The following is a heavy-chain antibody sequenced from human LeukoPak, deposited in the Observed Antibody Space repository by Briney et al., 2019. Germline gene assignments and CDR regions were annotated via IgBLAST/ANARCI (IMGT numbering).Heavy chain of an antibody. CDR2: INTNTGNP. CDR3: ARGEDHSDDAFDI. D-gene: IGHD1-14*01. CDR1: GYTFTSYD. J-gene: IGHJ3*02. Sequence: GASVKVSCKASGYTFTSYDINWVRQATGQGLEWMGWINTNTGNPTYAQGFTGRFVFSLDTSVSTAYLQISSLKAEDTAVYYCARGEDHSDDAFDIWGQGTMVTVSS. V-gene: IGHV7-4-1*02.